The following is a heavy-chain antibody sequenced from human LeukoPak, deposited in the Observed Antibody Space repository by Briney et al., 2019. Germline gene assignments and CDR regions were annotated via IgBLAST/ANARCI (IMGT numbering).Heavy chain of an antibody. CDR2: ISSSSSYI. Sequence: GGSLRLSCAASGFTFSSYSMNWVRQAPGKGLEWVSPISSSSSYIYYADSVKGRFTISRDNAKNSLYLQMNSLRAEDTAVYYCAREGITGTRSDYWGQGTLVTVSS. CDR3: AREGITGTRSDY. CDR1: GFTFSSYS. V-gene: IGHV3-21*01. D-gene: IGHD1-20*01. J-gene: IGHJ4*02.